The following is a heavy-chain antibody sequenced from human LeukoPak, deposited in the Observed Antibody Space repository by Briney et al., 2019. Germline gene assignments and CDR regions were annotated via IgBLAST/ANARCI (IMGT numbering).Heavy chain of an antibody. D-gene: IGHD6-13*01. J-gene: IGHJ4*02. CDR3: APFQYSSRTFDY. CDR1: GFTFSSYG. Sequence: GGSLRLSCAASGFTFSSYGMHWVRQAPGKGLEWVAFIRYDGSNKYYADSVKGRFTISRDNSKNTLYLQMNSLRAEDTAVYYCAPFQYSSRTFDYWGQGTLVTDSS. CDR2: IRYDGSNK. V-gene: IGHV3-30*02.